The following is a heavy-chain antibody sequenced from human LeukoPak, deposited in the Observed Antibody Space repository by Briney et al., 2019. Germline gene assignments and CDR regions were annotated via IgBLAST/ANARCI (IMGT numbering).Heavy chain of an antibody. CDR2: ISGSGGST. CDR1: GFTFSSYA. D-gene: IGHD6-19*01. V-gene: IGHV3-23*01. J-gene: IGHJ4*02. Sequence: PGGSLRLSCAASGFTFSSYAMSWVRQAPGKGLEWVSAISGSGGSTYYADSVKGRFTISRDNSKSTLYLQMNSLRAEDTAVYYCAKDIYSSGWTYDYWGQGTLVTVSS. CDR3: AKDIYSSGWTYDY.